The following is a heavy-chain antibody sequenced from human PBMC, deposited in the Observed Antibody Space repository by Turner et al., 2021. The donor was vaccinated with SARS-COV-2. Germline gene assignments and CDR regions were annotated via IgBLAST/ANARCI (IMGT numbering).Heavy chain of an antibody. V-gene: IGHV3-33*01. Sequence: QVLLEQSGGGVVQPGGSLRLSCVASGFSFNDYGMHWVRQTPDKGSEWVAAIWPDGNNKYYVESVRGRFSISRDNSKNTIDLQMNSLRVDDTAVYYCARDSNVMTSYGDLWGQGTLVTVSS. D-gene: IGHD3-22*01. J-gene: IGHJ4*02. CDR1: GFSFNDYG. CDR2: IWPDGNNK. CDR3: ARDSNVMTSYGDL.